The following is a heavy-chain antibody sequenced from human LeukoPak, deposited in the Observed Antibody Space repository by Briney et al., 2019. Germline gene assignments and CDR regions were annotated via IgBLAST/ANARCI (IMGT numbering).Heavy chain of an antibody. CDR1: GYTFTSYD. Sequence: ASVKVSCKASGYTFTSYDINWVRQAPGQGLEWMGRIIPIFGTANYAQKFQGRVTITTDESTSTAYMELSSLRSEDTAVYYCARELVGATRYFDYWGQGTLVTVSS. D-gene: IGHD1-26*01. CDR2: IIPIFGTA. CDR3: ARELVGATRYFDY. V-gene: IGHV1-69*05. J-gene: IGHJ4*02.